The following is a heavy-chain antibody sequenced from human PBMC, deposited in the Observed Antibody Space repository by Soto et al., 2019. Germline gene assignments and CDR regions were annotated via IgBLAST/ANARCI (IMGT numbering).Heavy chain of an antibody. Sequence: SETLSLTCSVFGDSIRSAHYFWGWVRQPPGKGLEWIGSIYHSGATFYDPYLRSRVTLSVDTTNNQFSLRLSSVTAADTAIYYSARGVIPDVWGKGTTVTVSS. CDR1: GDSIRSAHYF. V-gene: IGHV4-39*01. CDR2: IYHSGAT. J-gene: IGHJ6*04. D-gene: IGHD3-16*02. CDR3: ARGVIPDV.